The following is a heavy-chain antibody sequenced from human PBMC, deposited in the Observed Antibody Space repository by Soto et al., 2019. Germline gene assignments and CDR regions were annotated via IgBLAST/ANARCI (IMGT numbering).Heavy chain of an antibody. CDR1: GFPFTAYA. D-gene: IGHD2-8*02. CDR2: ISGTGDST. J-gene: IGHJ4*02. Sequence: EVQLLESGGGFVHPGGSLRLSCAASGFPFTAYAMSWVRQAPGKGPEWVSTISGTGDSTHYADSVKGRFTISRDNSKNILLLQMNSLRVEDTAMYYWPRRPPHCTAGNWYLHEVDSWGQGTLVTASS. CDR3: PRRPPHCTAGNWYLHEVDS. V-gene: IGHV3-23*01.